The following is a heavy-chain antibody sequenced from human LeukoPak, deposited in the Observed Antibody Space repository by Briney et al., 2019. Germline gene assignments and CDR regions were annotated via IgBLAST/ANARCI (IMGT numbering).Heavy chain of an antibody. Sequence: GASVKVFCKASGYTFTSYYMHWVRQAPGQGLEWMGIINPSGGSTSYAQKFQGRVTMTRDTSTSTVYMELSSLRSEDTAVYYCARDLYCSGGSCSTRGLDYWGQGTLVTVSS. J-gene: IGHJ4*02. CDR2: INPSGGST. V-gene: IGHV1-46*01. D-gene: IGHD2-15*01. CDR1: GYTFTSYY. CDR3: ARDLYCSGGSCSTRGLDY.